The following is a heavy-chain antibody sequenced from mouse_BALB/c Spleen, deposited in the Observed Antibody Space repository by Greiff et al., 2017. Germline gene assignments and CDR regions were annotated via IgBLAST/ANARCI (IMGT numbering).Heavy chain of an antibody. CDR2: ISSGGST. V-gene: IGHV5-6-5*01. CDR1: GFTFSSYA. Sequence: EVKLMESGGGLVKPGGSLKLSCAASGFTFSSYAMSWVRQTPEKRLEWVASISSGGSTYYPDSVKGRFTISRDNARNILYLQMSSLRSEDTAMYYCARGGPYDKGFAYWGQGTLVTVSA. J-gene: IGHJ3*01. CDR3: ARGGPYDKGFAY. D-gene: IGHD2-3*01.